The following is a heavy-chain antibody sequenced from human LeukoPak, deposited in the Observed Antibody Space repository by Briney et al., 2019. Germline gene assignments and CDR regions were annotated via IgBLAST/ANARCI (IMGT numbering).Heavy chain of an antibody. Sequence: KASETLSLTCNVSGGSIRSGAHYWSWIRQHPGQGLEWFGYVYYSGITFYNPSLESRVSMSVDMSKNQFSQKLSSVTAGDTAVYYCASDLGLSPRLELGAFDIWGQGTMVTVSS. V-gene: IGHV4-31*03. CDR1: GGSIRSGAHY. J-gene: IGHJ3*02. CDR2: VYYSGIT. D-gene: IGHD3-16*01. CDR3: ASDLGLSPRLELGAFDI.